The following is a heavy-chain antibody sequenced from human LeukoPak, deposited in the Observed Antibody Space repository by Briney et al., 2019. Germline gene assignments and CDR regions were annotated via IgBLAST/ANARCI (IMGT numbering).Heavy chain of an antibody. CDR2: IYTSGST. Sequence: PSQTLSLTCTVSGGSISSGSYYWSWIRQPAGKGLEWIGRIYTSGSTNYNPSLKSRVTISVDTSKNQFSLKLSSVTAADTAVYYCARGVGTRIQPDPHLDFDYWGQGTLVTVSS. D-gene: IGHD5-18*01. J-gene: IGHJ4*02. CDR3: ARGVGTRIQPDPHLDFDY. V-gene: IGHV4-61*02. CDR1: GGSISSGSYY.